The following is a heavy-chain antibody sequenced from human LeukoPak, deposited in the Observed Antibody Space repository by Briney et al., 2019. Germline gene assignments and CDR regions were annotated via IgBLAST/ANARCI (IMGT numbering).Heavy chain of an antibody. D-gene: IGHD5-12*01. V-gene: IGHV3-23*01. CDR2: ISGSGGST. CDR1: GFTFSSYA. Sequence: PGGSLRLSCAASGFTFSSYAMSWVRQAPGKGLEWVSAISGSGGSTYYADSVKGRFTISRDNSRNTLYLEMKSLRAEDTAVYYCAKDMEDIVASVRVDYWGQGTLVTVSS. J-gene: IGHJ4*02. CDR3: AKDMEDIVASVRVDY.